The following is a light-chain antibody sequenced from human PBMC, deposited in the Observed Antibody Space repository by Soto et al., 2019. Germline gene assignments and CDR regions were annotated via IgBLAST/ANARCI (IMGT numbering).Light chain of an antibody. V-gene: IGLV2-14*01. J-gene: IGLJ2*01. CDR3: SSYTSSSTGGV. CDR1: SSDVGGYNY. CDR2: DVS. Sequence: QSALTQPASVSGSPAQSITISCTGTSSDVGGYNYVSWYQQHPGKAPKLMIYDVSNRPSGVSNRFSGSKSGNTASLTISGLQAEDEADYYCSSYTSSSTGGVFGGGTKLTVL.